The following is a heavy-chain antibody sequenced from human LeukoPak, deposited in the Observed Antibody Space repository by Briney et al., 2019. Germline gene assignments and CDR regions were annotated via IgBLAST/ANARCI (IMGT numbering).Heavy chain of an antibody. V-gene: IGHV3-48*01. Sequence: GGSLRLFCAASGFTFSSYSMNWVRQAPGKGLEWVSYISSSSSTIYYADSVKGRFTISRDNAKNSLYLQMNSLRAEDTAVYYCARDRRGNWFDPWGPGTLVTVSS. CDR1: GFTFSSYS. CDR2: ISSSSSTI. D-gene: IGHD6-6*01. J-gene: IGHJ5*02. CDR3: ARDRRGNWFDP.